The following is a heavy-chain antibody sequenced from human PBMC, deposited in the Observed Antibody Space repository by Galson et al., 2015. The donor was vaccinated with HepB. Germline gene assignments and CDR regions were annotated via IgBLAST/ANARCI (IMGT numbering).Heavy chain of an antibody. Sequence: SMRLSCAASGFAFDDYAMPWVRQAPGKGLEWVSGISWNSGSLGYADSVKGRFTISRDNAKNSLYLQMNSLRAEDTAVYYCAKGGYCSGGSCSLSDYYGMDVWGQGTTVTVSS. J-gene: IGHJ6*02. CDR1: GFAFDDYA. CDR2: ISWNSGSL. D-gene: IGHD2-15*01. CDR3: AKGGYCSGGSCSLSDYYGMDV. V-gene: IGHV3-9*01.